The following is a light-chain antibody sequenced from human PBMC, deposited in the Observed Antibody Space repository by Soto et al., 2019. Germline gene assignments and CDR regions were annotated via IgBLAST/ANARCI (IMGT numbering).Light chain of an antibody. Sequence: DIQMTQSPSSLSASVGDRVTITCRASQSISSYLNWYQQKPGKAPKLLIYAASSLQSGVPSRFSGSGSGTDFPLTISSPQTADFATYYCQQSYSTPFTFGPGTKVDIK. V-gene: IGKV1-39*01. CDR3: QQSYSTPFT. CDR1: QSISSY. J-gene: IGKJ3*01. CDR2: AAS.